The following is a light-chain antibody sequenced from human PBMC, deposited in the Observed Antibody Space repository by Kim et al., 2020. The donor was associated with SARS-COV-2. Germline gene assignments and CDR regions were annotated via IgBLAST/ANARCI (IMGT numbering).Light chain of an antibody. CDR3: QQYGGAPPRLT. Sequence: EVVLTQSPGTLSLSPGETATLSCRASQSVSSRYLAWYRHKPGQAPRLLIYGASSRATGIPDRFSGSGSGTDFTLTIRRVAPEDFAVYYCQQYGGAPPRLTFGQGTKLEI. V-gene: IGKV3-20*01. CDR2: GAS. CDR1: QSVSSRY. J-gene: IGKJ2*01.